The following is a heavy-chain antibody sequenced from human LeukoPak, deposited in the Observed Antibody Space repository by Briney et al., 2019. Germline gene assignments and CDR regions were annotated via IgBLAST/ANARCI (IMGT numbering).Heavy chain of an antibody. Sequence: PGRSLRLSCAASGFTFSSYGMHWVRQAPGKGLEWVAVLSYDGSNEYYTDSVKGRFTISRDNSKNTLYLQMNSLRAEDTAVYYCAKAESLYYYYGMDVWGQGTTVTVSS. J-gene: IGHJ6*02. V-gene: IGHV3-30*18. CDR1: GFTFSSYG. CDR2: LSYDGSNE. CDR3: AKAESLYYYYGMDV.